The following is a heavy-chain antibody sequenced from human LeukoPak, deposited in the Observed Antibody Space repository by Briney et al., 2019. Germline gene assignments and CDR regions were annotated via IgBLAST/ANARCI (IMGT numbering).Heavy chain of an antibody. D-gene: IGHD1-14*01. V-gene: IGHV3-20*03. CDR3: ARSSNRQDDF. CDR1: GFTFYDYG. CDR2: VNWNGGST. Sequence: GGSLTLSYSPSGFTFYDYGQRGVRHPRERGGEWVSGVNWNGGSTDYADSVKSRFTISRDKAKNSLYLQMNDPRADDTALYYFARSSNRQDDFWGQGTLVTVSS. J-gene: IGHJ4*02.